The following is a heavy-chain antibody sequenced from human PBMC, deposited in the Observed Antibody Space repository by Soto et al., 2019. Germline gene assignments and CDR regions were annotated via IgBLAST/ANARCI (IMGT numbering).Heavy chain of an antibody. V-gene: IGHV1-18*01. Sequence: ASVKVSCKASGYTFTSYCITWVRQAPGQGLEWMGWISAYNGNTNYAQKLQGRVTMTTDTSTSTAYMELRSLRSDDTAVYYCGRDEGGLHYYYGMDVWGQGTTVTVSS. D-gene: IGHD4-17*01. CDR1: GYTFTSYC. CDR3: GRDEGGLHYYYGMDV. CDR2: ISAYNGNT. J-gene: IGHJ6*02.